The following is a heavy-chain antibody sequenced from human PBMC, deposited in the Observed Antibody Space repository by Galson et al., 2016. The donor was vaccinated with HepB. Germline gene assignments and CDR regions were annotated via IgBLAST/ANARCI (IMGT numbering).Heavy chain of an antibody. CDR2: ISSYGSTI. Sequence: SLRLSCAASGFTFTTYEMTWVRQAPGKGLEWISYISSYGSTIYYADSVKGRFTISRDNAENSLYLQMNSLRAEDTAVYYCARVRWLQPLDYWGQGTPVTVSS. CDR3: ARVRWLQPLDY. J-gene: IGHJ4*02. V-gene: IGHV3-48*03. D-gene: IGHD6-19*01. CDR1: GFTFTTYE.